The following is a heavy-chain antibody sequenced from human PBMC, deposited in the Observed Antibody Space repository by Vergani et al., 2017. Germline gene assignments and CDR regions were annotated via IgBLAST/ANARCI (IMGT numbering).Heavy chain of an antibody. D-gene: IGHD4-23*01. CDR3: ARVPTTVVRYFDL. CDR1: GGSISSGDYY. J-gene: IGHJ2*01. V-gene: IGHV4-30-4*01. Sequence: QVQLQESGPGLVKPSQTLSLTCTVSGGSISSGDYYWSWIRQPPGKGLEWIGYIYYSGSTYYNPSLKSRVTRSVDTSKNQFSLKLSSGTAADTAVYYCARVPTTVVRYFDLWGRGTLVTVSS. CDR2: IYYSGST.